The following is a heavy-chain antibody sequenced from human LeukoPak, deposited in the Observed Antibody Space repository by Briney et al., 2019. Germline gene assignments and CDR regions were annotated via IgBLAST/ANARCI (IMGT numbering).Heavy chain of an antibody. J-gene: IGHJ3*02. CDR3: ARARGSHAFDI. CDR2: MNPNSGNT. Sequence: GASVKVSCTASGYTFTSYDINRVRQATGQGLEWMGWMNPNSGNTGYAQKFQGRVTMTRNTSISTAYMELSSLRSEDTAVYYCARARGSHAFDIWGQGTMVTVSS. CDR1: GYTFTSYD. V-gene: IGHV1-8*01. D-gene: IGHD2-15*01.